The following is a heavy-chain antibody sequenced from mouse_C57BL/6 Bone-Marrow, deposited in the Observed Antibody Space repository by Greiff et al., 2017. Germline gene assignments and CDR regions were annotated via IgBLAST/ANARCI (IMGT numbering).Heavy chain of an antibody. CDR3: AREGLTGSMDY. V-gene: IGHV1-7*01. D-gene: IGHD4-1*01. CDR1: GYTFTSYW. J-gene: IGHJ4*01. Sequence: QVQLQQSGAELAKPGASVKLSCKASGYTFTSYWMHWVKQRPGQGLEWIGYINPSSGYAKYNQKFKDQATLTADKSSSTAYMQLSSLTYEDSAVYYCAREGLTGSMDYWGQGTSVTVSS. CDR2: INPSSGYA.